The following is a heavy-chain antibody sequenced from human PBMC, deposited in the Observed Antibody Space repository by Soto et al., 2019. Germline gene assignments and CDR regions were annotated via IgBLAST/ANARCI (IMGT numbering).Heavy chain of an antibody. CDR3: AGRISLASVEIFSGGLSGYNWVDP. CDR2: IFYSGST. V-gene: IGHV4-39*01. J-gene: IGHJ5*01. CDR1: GGSISNPIYY. Sequence: SETLSLTCTVSGGSISNPIYYWAWIRQPPGKGPEWIGSIFYSGSTYYNPSLKSRVIMSVDTSQNQFSLRLSSVTAADTAVYYFAGRISLASVEIFSGGLSGYNWVDPWGRGTLVTVSS. D-gene: IGHD3-3*01.